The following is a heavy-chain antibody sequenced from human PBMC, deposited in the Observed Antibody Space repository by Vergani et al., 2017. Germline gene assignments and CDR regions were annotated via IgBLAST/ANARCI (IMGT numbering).Heavy chain of an antibody. CDR2: IIPIFGTA. CDR1: GGTFSSYA. V-gene: IGHV1-69*01. CDR3: AGGGXTIFGVVMGGALDY. Sequence: QVQLVQSGAEVKKPGSSVKVSCKASGGTFSSYAISWVRQAPGQGLEWMGGIIPIFGTANYAQKFQGRVTITADESTSTAYMELSSLRSEDTAVYYCAGGGXTIFGVVMGGALDYWGQGTLVTVSS. D-gene: IGHD3-3*01. J-gene: IGHJ4*02.